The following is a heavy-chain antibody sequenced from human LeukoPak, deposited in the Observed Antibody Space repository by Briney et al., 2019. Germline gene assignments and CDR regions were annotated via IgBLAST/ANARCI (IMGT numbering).Heavy chain of an antibody. D-gene: IGHD5-18*01. CDR3: ARIRDSYGTIDY. J-gene: IGHJ4*02. CDR1: GFTFSSYG. CDR2: IWYDGSNK. Sequence: PGGSLRLSCAASGFTFSSYGMHWVRQAPGKGLEWAALIWYDGSNKYYADAVRGRFTISRDSSKNTLYLQMNSLRVEDTAVYYCARIRDSYGTIDYWGQGTLVTVSS. V-gene: IGHV3-33*01.